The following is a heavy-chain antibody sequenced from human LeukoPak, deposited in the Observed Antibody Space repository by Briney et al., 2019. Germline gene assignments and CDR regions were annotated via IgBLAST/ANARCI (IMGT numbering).Heavy chain of an antibody. CDR1: GFTFSSYS. D-gene: IGHD2-2*02. CDR3: TGCSSTSCYISPSDY. V-gene: IGHV3-48*02. Sequence: GGSLRLSCAASGFTFSSYSMNWVRQAPGKGLEWVSYISSSSSTIYYADSVKGRFTISRDNAKNSLYLQMNSLRDEDTAVYYCTGCSSTSCYISPSDYWGQGTLVTVSS. CDR2: ISSSSSTI. J-gene: IGHJ4*02.